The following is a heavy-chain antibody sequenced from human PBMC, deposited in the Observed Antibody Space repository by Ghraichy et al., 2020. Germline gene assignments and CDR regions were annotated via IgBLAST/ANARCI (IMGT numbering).Heavy chain of an antibody. CDR3: AGGRDYSSRAPSDY. CDR1: GFSVSSNY. V-gene: IGHV3-53*01. Sequence: GESLNISCAASGFSVSSNYMNWVRQAPGKGLEWVSVLYTEDTTYYADSVKGRFTISRDRSKNMLFLQMNSLRGEDTAVYFCAGGRDYSSRAPSDYWGQGTLVTVST. J-gene: IGHJ4*02. D-gene: IGHD3-10*01. CDR2: LYTEDTT.